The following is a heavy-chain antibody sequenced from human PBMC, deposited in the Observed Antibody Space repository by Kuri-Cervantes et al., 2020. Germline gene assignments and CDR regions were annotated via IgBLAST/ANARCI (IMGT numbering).Heavy chain of an antibody. CDR1: GYTLTSYD. CDR3: ARGDDVVVPAPFDP. D-gene: IGHD2-2*01. J-gene: IGHJ5*02. V-gene: IGHV1-8*01. Sequence: ASVKVSCKASGYTLTSYDINWVRQATGQGLEWIGWMNPNSGNTGYAQKFQGRVTMTRNTSISTACMELSSLRSEDTAVYYCARGDDVVVPAPFDPWGQGTLVTVSS. CDR2: MNPNSGNT.